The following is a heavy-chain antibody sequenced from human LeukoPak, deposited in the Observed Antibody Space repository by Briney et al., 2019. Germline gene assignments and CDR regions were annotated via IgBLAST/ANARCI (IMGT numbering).Heavy chain of an antibody. CDR1: GGSISSYY. CDR2: IYYSGST. Sequence: PSETLSLTCTASGGSISSYYWSWIRQPPGKGLEWIGYIYYSGSTNYNPSLKSRVTISVDTSKNQFSLKLSSVTAADTAVYYCARVSVVVAAYDYWGQGTLVTVSS. V-gene: IGHV4-59*08. J-gene: IGHJ4*02. D-gene: IGHD2-15*01. CDR3: ARVSVVVAAYDY.